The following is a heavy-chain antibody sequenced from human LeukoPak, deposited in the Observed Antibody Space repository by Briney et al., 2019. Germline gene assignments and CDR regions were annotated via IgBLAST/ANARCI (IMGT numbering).Heavy chain of an antibody. CDR3: AKQVGYTYGYIDY. CDR2: ISGSGGST. D-gene: IGHD5-18*01. J-gene: IGHJ4*02. CDR1: GFIFSSYA. V-gene: IGHV3-23*01. Sequence: GRSLRLSCAASGFIFSSYAMSWVSQDPGNGLEWVSVISGSGGSTYYADSVKGRFTISRDNSENTLYLQMNSLRAEDTAVYYCAKQVGYTYGYIDYWGQGTLVTVSS.